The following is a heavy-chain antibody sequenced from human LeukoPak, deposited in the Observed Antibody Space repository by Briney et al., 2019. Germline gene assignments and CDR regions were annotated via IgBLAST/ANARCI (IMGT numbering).Heavy chain of an antibody. CDR1: GFTVSTNY. Sequence: GGSLRLSCAVSGFTVSTNYMSWVRQAPGKGLEWVSNIYSGGSTYYADSVKGRFIISRDNSKNTLYLQMNSLRDEYTAVYYCARERSYGDNDYFDHWGQGSLVTVSS. J-gene: IGHJ4*02. CDR3: ARERSYGDNDYFDH. CDR2: IYSGGST. V-gene: IGHV3-66*01. D-gene: IGHD4-17*01.